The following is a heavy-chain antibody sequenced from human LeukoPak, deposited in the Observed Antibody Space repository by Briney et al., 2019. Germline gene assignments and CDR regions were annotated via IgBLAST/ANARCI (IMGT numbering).Heavy chain of an antibody. CDR2: IYYSGST. CDR1: GGSISSYY. Sequence: PSETLSLTCTVSGGSISSYYWGWTRQPPGKGLEWIGYIYYSGSTNYNPSLKSRVTISVDTSKNQFSLKLSSVTAADTAGYYCARGLDRVPMVHYFDYWGQGTLVTVSP. CDR3: ARGLDRVPMVHYFDY. D-gene: IGHD2-8*01. V-gene: IGHV4-59*01. J-gene: IGHJ4*02.